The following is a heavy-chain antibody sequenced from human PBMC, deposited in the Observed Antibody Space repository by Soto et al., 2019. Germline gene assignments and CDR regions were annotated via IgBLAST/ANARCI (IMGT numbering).Heavy chain of an antibody. D-gene: IGHD3-3*01. CDR3: ARDRRTYYDFWSGYPLRYYYYGMDV. Sequence: PGGSLRLSCAASGFTVGGYAMHWVRQVPGKGLEWVSGINWNSGSYIYYADSVKGRITISRDNAKNSLYMQRNSLSAEDTAVYYCARDRRTYYDFWSGYPLRYYYYGMDVWGQGTTVTVSS. V-gene: IGHV3-21*01. J-gene: IGHJ6*02. CDR2: INWNSGSYI. CDR1: GFTVGGYA.